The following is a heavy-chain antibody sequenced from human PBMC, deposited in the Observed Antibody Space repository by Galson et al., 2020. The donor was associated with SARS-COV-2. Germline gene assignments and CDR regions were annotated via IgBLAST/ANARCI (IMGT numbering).Heavy chain of an antibody. CDR1: GYTLTELS. J-gene: IGHJ5*02. V-gene: IGHV1-24*01. CDR2: FDPEDGET. CDR3: ATGGAVAGLNWFDP. D-gene: IGHD6-19*01. Sequence: ASVKVSCKVSGYTLTELSMHWVRQAPGKGLEWMGGFDPEDGETIYAQKFQGRVTMTEDTSTDTAYMELSSLRSEDTAVYYCATGGAVAGLNWFDPWGQGTLVTVSS.